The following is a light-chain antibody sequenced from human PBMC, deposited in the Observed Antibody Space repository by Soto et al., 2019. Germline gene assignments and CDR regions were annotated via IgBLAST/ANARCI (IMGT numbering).Light chain of an antibody. Sequence: QSVLTQSPSASASLGASVKLTCTLSSGHSNYAIAWHQQQPEKGPRYLMKLNSDGSHSKGDGIPDRFSGSSSGAERYLTISSLQSEDEADYYCQTWGTAIALFGGGTKVTVL. CDR2: LNSDGSH. J-gene: IGLJ2*01. CDR1: SGHSNYA. CDR3: QTWGTAIAL. V-gene: IGLV4-69*01.